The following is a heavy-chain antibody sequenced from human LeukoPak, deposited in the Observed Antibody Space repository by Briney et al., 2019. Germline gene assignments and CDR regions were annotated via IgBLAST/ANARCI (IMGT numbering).Heavy chain of an antibody. J-gene: IGHJ4*02. V-gene: IGHV1-69*13. Sequence: SVKVSCKASGYTFPSYDISWVRQAPGQGLEWMGGILPIFGTANYAQEFQGRVTITADESTSTAYMELSSLRSEDTAVYYCAIGYCSGGSCRRGVAPVDYWGQGTLVTVSS. CDR1: GYTFPSYD. D-gene: IGHD2-15*01. CDR3: AIGYCSGGSCRRGVAPVDY. CDR2: ILPIFGTA.